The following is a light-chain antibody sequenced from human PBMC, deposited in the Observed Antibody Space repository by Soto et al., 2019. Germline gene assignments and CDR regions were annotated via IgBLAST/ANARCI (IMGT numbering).Light chain of an antibody. J-gene: IGLJ2*01. CDR1: SSDVGTHGY. Sequence: QSALTQPPSASGSPGQSVTISCTGTSSDVGTHGYVSWYQQHAGKAPKLMIYDVTKPPSGVPDRFSGSKSANTASLTVSGLQAEDEADYYCMCYAGGNNWVVGGGTKLTVL. V-gene: IGLV2-8*01. CDR3: MCYAGGNNWV. CDR2: DVT.